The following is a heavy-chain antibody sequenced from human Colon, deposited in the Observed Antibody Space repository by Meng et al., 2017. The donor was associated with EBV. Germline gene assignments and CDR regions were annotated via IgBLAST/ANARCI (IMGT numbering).Heavy chain of an antibody. V-gene: IGHV4-4*02. J-gene: IGHJ4*02. Sequence: QVQLREPGPGLVKPSGTLSLTCAVSGGSLSSRNWWSWVRQPPGKGLEWIGEIYHSGSTNYNPSLKSRVTISVDESKNQFSLRLSSVTAADTAVYYCARVGAYCGGDCYHPRWGQGTLVTVSS. D-gene: IGHD2-21*02. CDR1: GGSLSSRNW. CDR2: IYHSGST. CDR3: ARVGAYCGGDCYHPR.